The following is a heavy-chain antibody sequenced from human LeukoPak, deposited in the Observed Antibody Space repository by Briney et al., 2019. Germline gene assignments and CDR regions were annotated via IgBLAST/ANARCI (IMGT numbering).Heavy chain of an antibody. CDR3: AKDSNYYGSGSYLRFDY. CDR2: ISYDGSNK. J-gene: IGHJ4*02. Sequence: GGSLRLSCAASGFTFSSYGMHWVRQAPGKGLEWVAVISYDGSNKYYADSVKGRFTISRDNSKNTLYLQMNSLRAEDTAVCYCAKDSNYYGSGSYLRFDYWGQGTLVTVSS. CDR1: GFTFSSYG. V-gene: IGHV3-30*18. D-gene: IGHD3-10*01.